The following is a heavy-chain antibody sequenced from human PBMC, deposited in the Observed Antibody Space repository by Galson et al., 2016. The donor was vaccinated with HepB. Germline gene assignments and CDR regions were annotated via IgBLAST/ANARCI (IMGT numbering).Heavy chain of an antibody. CDR3: ARQYWGGPSDY. Sequence: SETLSLTCAVSGVSISSSDWWSWVRQHPGQGLEWIGQIFHTGRVNYTPSLASRVTISIDTSNNHFSLRLTSVTAADTALYYCARQYWGGPSDYWGQGTLVIVSS. V-gene: IGHV4-4*02. D-gene: IGHD2/OR15-2a*01. CDR1: GVSISSSDW. CDR2: IFHTGRV. J-gene: IGHJ4*02.